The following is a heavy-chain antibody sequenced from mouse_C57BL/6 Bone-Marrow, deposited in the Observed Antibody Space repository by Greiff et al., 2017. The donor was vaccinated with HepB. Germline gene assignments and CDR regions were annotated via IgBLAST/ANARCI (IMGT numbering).Heavy chain of an antibody. Sequence: EVQLVESGGGLVKPGGSLKLSCAASGFTFSDYGMHWVRQAPEKGLEWVAYISSGSSTIYYADTVKGRFTISRDNAKNTLFLQMTSLRSEDTAMYYCAIYGNYPNWYFDVWGAGTTVTVSS. J-gene: IGHJ1*01. CDR2: ISSGSSTI. CDR1: GFTFSDYG. CDR3: AIYGNYPNWYFDV. D-gene: IGHD2-1*01. V-gene: IGHV5-17*01.